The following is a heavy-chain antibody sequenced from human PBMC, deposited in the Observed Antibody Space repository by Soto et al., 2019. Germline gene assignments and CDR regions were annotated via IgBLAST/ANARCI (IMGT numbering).Heavy chain of an antibody. CDR1: GYKFTSSW. Sequence: ESLKISCRTSGYKFTSSWIAWVRQMPGKGLEWMGIIFPSDSDTRYSPSFQGQVTISADRSTSTVFLQWASLKASDTAVYFCARKDKSGYFNWFDPWGQGTLVTVSS. D-gene: IGHD3-22*01. J-gene: IGHJ5*02. V-gene: IGHV5-51*01. CDR2: IFPSDSDT. CDR3: ARKDKSGYFNWFDP.